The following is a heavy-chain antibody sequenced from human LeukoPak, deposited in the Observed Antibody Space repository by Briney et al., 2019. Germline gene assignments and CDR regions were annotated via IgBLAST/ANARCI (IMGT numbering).Heavy chain of an antibody. V-gene: IGHV4-39*01. CDR1: GGSISSSSYY. CDR2: IYYSGST. D-gene: IGHD5-12*01. J-gene: IGHJ4*02. CDR3: ARHGSKADGYDLSWNFDY. Sequence: PSETLSLTCTVSGGSISSSSYYWGWIRQPPGKGLEWIGRIYYSGSTYYNPSLKSRVTISVDTSKNQFSLKLSSVTAADTAVYYCARHGSKADGYDLSWNFDYWGQGTLVTVSS.